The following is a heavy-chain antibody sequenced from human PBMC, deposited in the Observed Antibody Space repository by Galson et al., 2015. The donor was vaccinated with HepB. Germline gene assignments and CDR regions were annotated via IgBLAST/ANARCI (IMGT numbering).Heavy chain of an antibody. CDR2: INSDGSST. CDR1: GFTFSSYR. V-gene: IGHV3-74*01. Sequence: SLRLSCAASGFTFSSYRMHWVRQAPGKGLVWVSRINSDGSSTSYADSVKGRFTISRDNAKNTLYLQMNSLRAEDTAVYYCARGYNWNYGYFDLWGRGTLVTVSS. CDR3: ARGYNWNYGYFDL. J-gene: IGHJ2*01. D-gene: IGHD1-1*01.